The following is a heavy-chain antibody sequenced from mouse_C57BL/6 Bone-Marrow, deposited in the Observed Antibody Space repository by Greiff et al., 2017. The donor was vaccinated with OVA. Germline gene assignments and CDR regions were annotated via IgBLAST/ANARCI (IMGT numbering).Heavy chain of an antibody. D-gene: IGHD2-2*01. J-gene: IGHJ4*01. Sequence: EVHLVESGGGLVKPGGSLKLSCAASGFTFSDYGMHWVRQAPEKGLEWVAYISSGSSTIYYADTVKGRFTISRDHAKNTLFLQMTSLRSEDTAMYYCAREKNYGYERAMDYWGQGTSVTVSS. CDR3: AREKNYGYERAMDY. CDR2: ISSGSSTI. CDR1: GFTFSDYG. V-gene: IGHV5-17*01.